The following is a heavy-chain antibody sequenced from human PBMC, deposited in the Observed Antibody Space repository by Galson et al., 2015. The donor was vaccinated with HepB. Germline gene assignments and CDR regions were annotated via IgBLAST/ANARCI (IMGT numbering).Heavy chain of an antibody. D-gene: IGHD6-13*01. J-gene: IGHJ4*01. CDR3: ARERDTSSWYYFQN. CDR2: ITWDGATT. CDR1: GFIFDDYT. V-gene: IGHV3-43*01. Sequence: SLRLSCAASGFIFDDYTLHWVRQAPGKGLEWVSLITWDGATTYYADSVKGRFTISRDNSKNSLYLQMNSLRVEDTALYYCARERDTSSWYYFQNRGHGTLVTVSS.